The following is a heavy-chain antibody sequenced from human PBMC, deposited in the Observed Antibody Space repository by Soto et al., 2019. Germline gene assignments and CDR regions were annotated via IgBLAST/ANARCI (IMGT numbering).Heavy chain of an antibody. CDR2: IRGSGGDT. D-gene: IGHD3-22*01. J-gene: IGHJ4*02. CDR1: GFTCSFCA. Sequence: EVQLLESGGGLVQPGGSLRLSCAASGFTCSFCAMNWVRQAPGKGLEWVSSIRGSGGDTYYADSVRGRFTISRDNSKNTLYLQMNGLRVEDTAVYYCVTGHSDSYYYFDYWGQGTLVTVSS. CDR3: VTGHSDSYYYFDY. V-gene: IGHV3-23*01.